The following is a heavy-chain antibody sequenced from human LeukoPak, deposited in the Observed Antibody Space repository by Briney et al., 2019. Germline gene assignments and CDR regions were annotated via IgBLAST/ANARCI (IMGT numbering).Heavy chain of an antibody. CDR3: SRGWLRTNPLDP. D-gene: IGHD5-12*01. CDR2: ISFDGSLR. Sequence: GGSLRLSCAASGFPFSTSAMHWVRQAPGKGLEWVAVISFDGSLRYAADSLKGRFTVSRDNSNNTVYLGMNSLRREDTAVYYCSRGWLRTNPLDPWGQGTLVTVSS. CDR1: GFPFSTSA. V-gene: IGHV3-30*04. J-gene: IGHJ5*02.